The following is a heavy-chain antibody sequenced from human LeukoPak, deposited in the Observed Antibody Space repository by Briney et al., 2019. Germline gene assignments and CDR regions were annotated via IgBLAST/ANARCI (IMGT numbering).Heavy chain of an antibody. CDR1: GGSISSGGYY. Sequence: ASQTLSLTCTVSGGSISSGGYYWSWIRQHPGKGLEWIGYIYYSGSTYYNPSLKSRVTISVDTSKNQFSLKLSSVTAADTAVYYCASVYYGSGSYILDNWFDPWGQGTLVTVSS. V-gene: IGHV4-31*03. CDR2: IYYSGST. CDR3: ASVYYGSGSYILDNWFDP. J-gene: IGHJ5*02. D-gene: IGHD3-10*01.